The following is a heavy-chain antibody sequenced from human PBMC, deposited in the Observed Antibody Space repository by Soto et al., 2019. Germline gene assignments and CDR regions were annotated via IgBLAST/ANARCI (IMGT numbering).Heavy chain of an antibody. CDR1: GFDFINYV. CDR3: ARDQIGYGRYDY. Sequence: EVQLLESGGGLVQPGGFLRLSCAASGFDFINYVMNWVRQAPGKGLEWVSAVNGGGTTYYIDSVKGRFTISRDNSKNTVYLEMNSLRAEDTAIYYCARDQIGYGRYDYWGQGAQVTVPS. J-gene: IGHJ4*02. CDR2: VNGGGTT. V-gene: IGHV3-23*01. D-gene: IGHD5-18*01.